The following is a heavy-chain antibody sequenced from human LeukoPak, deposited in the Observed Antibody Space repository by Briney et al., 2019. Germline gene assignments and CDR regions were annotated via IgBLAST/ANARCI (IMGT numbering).Heavy chain of an antibody. CDR3: ARQNTRGYYYDSSGYAFDI. CDR2: IYHSGST. D-gene: IGHD3-22*01. CDR1: GGSISSSNW. V-gene: IGHV4-4*02. Sequence: PSETLSLTCAVSGGSISSSNWWSWVRQPPGKGLEWIGEIYHSGSTNYNPSLKSRVTISVDKSKNQFSLKLSSVTAADTAVYYCARQNTRGYYYDSSGYAFDIWGQGTMVTVSS. J-gene: IGHJ3*02.